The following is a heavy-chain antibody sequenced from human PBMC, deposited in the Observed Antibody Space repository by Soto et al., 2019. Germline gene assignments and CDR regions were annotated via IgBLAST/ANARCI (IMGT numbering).Heavy chain of an antibody. Sequence: EVQLVESGGGLVQPGRSLRLSCAASGFTFDDYAMHWVRQAPGKGLEWVSGISWNSGSIGYADSVKGRFTISRDNAKNSLYLQMNSLRAEDTALYYCAKDTRTDYGADIDYWGQGTLVTVSS. CDR2: ISWNSGSI. D-gene: IGHD4-17*01. CDR1: GFTFDDYA. J-gene: IGHJ4*02. CDR3: AKDTRTDYGADIDY. V-gene: IGHV3-9*01.